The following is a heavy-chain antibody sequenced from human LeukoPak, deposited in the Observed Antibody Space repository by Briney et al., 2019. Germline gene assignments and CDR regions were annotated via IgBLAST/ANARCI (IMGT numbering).Heavy chain of an antibody. CDR1: GYTLTELS. V-gene: IGHV1-24*01. D-gene: IGHD6-13*01. J-gene: IGHJ4*02. CDR2: FDPEDGET. CDR3: ATKVPVAYSSSSYDY. Sequence: ASVKVSCKVSGYTLTELSMHWVRQAPGKGLEWMGGFDPEDGETIYAQKFQGRVTMTEDTSTDTAYMELSSLRSEDMAVYYCATKVPVAYSSSSYDYWGQGTLVTVSS.